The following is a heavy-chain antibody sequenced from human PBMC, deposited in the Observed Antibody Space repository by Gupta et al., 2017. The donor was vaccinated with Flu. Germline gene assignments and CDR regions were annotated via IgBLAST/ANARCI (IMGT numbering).Heavy chain of an antibody. Sequence: QVPRQESGPGLVKPSETLSLTCTVSGGPFSSFPWSWIRQSPGKGLEWIGNRYVTGVTNYNPSLKSRVTISMDMSKKQFSLRLTSLTAADTAVYYCARGDYNAFDMWGQGTMVTVSS. CDR1: GGPFSSFP. D-gene: IGHD4-17*01. CDR2: RYVTGVT. J-gene: IGHJ3*02. V-gene: IGHV4-59*01. CDR3: ARGDYNAFDM.